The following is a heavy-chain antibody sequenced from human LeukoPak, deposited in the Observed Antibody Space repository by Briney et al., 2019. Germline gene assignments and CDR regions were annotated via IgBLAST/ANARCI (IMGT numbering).Heavy chain of an antibody. CDR3: ARGVVYPTWSGPHWSDY. CDR2: IKQDASQE. J-gene: IGHJ4*02. V-gene: IGHV3-7*01. CDR1: GFTFSDKW. D-gene: IGHD3-3*01. Sequence: GGSLRLSCVGSGFTFSDKWMSWVRQAPGKGPEWVAHIKQDASQEDHVDSVKGRFTISRDNAKNSLYLQMNSLRAEDTAVYYCARGVVYPTWSGPHWSDYWGQGTLVTVSS.